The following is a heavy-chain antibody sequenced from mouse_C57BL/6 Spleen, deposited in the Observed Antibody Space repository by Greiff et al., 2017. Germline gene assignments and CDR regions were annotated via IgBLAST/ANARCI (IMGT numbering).Heavy chain of an antibody. D-gene: IGHD1-1*01. CDR1: GFTFSSYA. Sequence: EVMLVEPGGGLVKPGASLKLSCAASGFTFSSYAMPWVRQTPEKRLEWVATISAGGSDTYYPDNVKGRFTLSRDNAKNNLYLQMSHLKSEDTAMYYWARERGDYCGSSPFAYWGQGTRVTVSA. CDR2: ISAGGSDT. CDR3: ARERGDYCGSSPFAY. V-gene: IGHV5-4*01. J-gene: IGHJ3*01.